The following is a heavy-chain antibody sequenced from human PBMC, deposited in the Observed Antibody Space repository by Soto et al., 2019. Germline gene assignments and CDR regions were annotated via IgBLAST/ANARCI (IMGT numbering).Heavy chain of an antibody. Sequence: SGPTLVNPPQTLTLTCTFSGFSLSTSGMCVSWIRQPPGKALEWLALIDWGDEKYYSTSLKTRLTISKDTSKNQVVLTMTNMDPVDTATYYCARIRNTRGSGWYYFDYWGQGTLVTVPQ. J-gene: IGHJ4*02. V-gene: IGHV2-70*01. CDR3: ARIRNTRGSGWYYFDY. CDR2: IDWGDEK. D-gene: IGHD6-19*01. CDR1: GFSLSTSGMC.